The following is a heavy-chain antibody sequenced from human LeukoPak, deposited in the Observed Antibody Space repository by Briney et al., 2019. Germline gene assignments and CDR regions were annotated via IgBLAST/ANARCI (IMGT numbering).Heavy chain of an antibody. CDR3: TTVPLAYCGGDCYSNY. CDR1: GFTFSNAW. J-gene: IGHJ4*02. V-gene: IGHV3-15*01. D-gene: IGHD2-21*02. Sequence: PGGSLRLSCAASGFTFSNAWMSWVRQAPGEGLEWVGRIKSKTDGGTTDYAAPVKGRFTISRDDSKNTLYLQMNSLKTEDTAVYYCTTVPLAYCGGDCYSNYWGQGTLVTVSS. CDR2: IKSKTDGGTT.